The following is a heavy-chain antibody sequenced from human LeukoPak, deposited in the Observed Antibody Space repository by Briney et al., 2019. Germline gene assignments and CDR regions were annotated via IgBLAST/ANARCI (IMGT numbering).Heavy chain of an antibody. CDR3: AAMVRITGTTDPDY. CDR1: GGTFSSYT. J-gene: IGHJ4*02. Sequence: GASVKVSCKASGGTFSSYTISWVRQAPGQGLEWMGRIIPILGIANYAQKFQGRVTITADKSTSTAYMELSSLRSEDTAVYYCAAMVRITGTTDPDYWGQGTLVAVSS. D-gene: IGHD1-7*01. V-gene: IGHV1-69*02. CDR2: IIPILGIA.